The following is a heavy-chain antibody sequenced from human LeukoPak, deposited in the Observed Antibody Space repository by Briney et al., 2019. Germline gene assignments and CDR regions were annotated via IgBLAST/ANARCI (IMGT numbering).Heavy chain of an antibody. CDR3: SRSQFDD. J-gene: IGHJ4*02. Sequence: GGSLRLSCGPSGFPFSSYWMLWVRQAPGKGLVWVSRISGDGSIKTYADFVRGRFTISRDNTKNILYLQMNSLRVEDTAIYFCSRSQFDDWGQGVLVTVSS. D-gene: IGHD3-16*01. V-gene: IGHV3-74*03. CDR1: GFPFSSYW. CDR2: ISGDGSIK.